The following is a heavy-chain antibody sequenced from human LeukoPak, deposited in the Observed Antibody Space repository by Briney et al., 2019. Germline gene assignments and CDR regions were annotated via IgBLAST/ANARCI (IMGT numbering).Heavy chain of an antibody. V-gene: IGHV3-15*01. CDR2: IRSKTDGGTT. D-gene: IGHD3-10*01. J-gene: IGHJ4*02. CDR1: GFTFSNAW. CDR3: TTFSARGLLVSDY. Sequence: GGSLRLSCAASGFTFSNAWMSWVRQAPRKGLEWVGRIRSKTDGGTTDYAAPAKGRFAISRDDSENTLYLQMNSLKTEDTALYYCTTFSARGLLVSDYWGQGTLVTVSS.